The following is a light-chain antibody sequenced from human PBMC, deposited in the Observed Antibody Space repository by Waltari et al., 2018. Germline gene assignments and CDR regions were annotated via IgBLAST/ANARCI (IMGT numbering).Light chain of an antibody. Sequence: QSALTQPPSASGSPGQSVTISCTGTSSDVGAYKYVSCDQQHPGKAPKLLIYEVSKRASGVPDRFSGSKSGNTASLTVSGLQAEDEADYYCASRGASKVFGGGTKLTVL. CDR1: SSDVGAYKY. CDR2: EVS. J-gene: IGLJ2*01. V-gene: IGLV2-8*01. CDR3: ASRGASKV.